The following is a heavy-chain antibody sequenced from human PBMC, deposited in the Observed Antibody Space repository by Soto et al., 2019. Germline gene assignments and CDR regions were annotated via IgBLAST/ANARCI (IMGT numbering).Heavy chain of an antibody. CDR1: GGSISSGDYY. CDR2: IYYSGST. V-gene: IGHV4-30-4*01. Sequence: PWETLSLTCTVSGGSISSGDYYWSWIRQPPGKGLEWIGYIYYSGSTYYNPSLKSRVTISVDTSKNQFSLKLSSVTAADTAVYYCARDTDTAMVNRYFDYWGQGTLVTVSS. CDR3: ARDTDTAMVNRYFDY. J-gene: IGHJ4*02. D-gene: IGHD5-18*01.